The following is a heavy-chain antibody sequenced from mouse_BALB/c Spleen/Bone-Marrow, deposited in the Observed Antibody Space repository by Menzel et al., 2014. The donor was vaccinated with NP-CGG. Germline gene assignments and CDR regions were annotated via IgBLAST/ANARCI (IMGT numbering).Heavy chain of an antibody. Sequence: VQLQQSGAELVKPGASVKLSCTASDFNIKDAYMHWVKQRPEQGLEWIGRIDPANVNTKYDTKFQGKATITADTSSKXXXXXXXXLTSEDTAVYYCAVYYYGRSSFAYWGQGTLVTVSA. CDR2: IDPANVNT. CDR1: DFNIKDAY. D-gene: IGHD1-1*01. J-gene: IGHJ3*01. CDR3: AVYYYGRSSFAY. V-gene: IGHV14-3*02.